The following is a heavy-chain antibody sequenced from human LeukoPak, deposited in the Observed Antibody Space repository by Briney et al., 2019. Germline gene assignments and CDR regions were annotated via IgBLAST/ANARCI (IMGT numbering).Heavy chain of an antibody. V-gene: IGHV4-39*01. D-gene: IGHD6-19*01. Sequence: SETLSLTCTVSGGSISSSSYYWGWIRQPPGKGLEWIGSIYYSGSTYYNPSLKSRVTISVDTSKNQFSLKLSSVTAADTAVYYWARLVGVAVVGTGGGDFDYWGQGTLVTVSS. J-gene: IGHJ4*02. CDR1: GGSISSSSYY. CDR2: IYYSGST. CDR3: ARLVGVAVVGTGGGDFDY.